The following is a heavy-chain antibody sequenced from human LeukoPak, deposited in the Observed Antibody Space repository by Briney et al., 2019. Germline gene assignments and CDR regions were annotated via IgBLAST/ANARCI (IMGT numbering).Heavy chain of an antibody. D-gene: IGHD2-8*01. CDR1: GASFSGYY. CDR2: INHIRSP. Sequence: SQTLSLTCAVYGASFSGYYCSWIRQPPGKWLEWIGEINHIRSPNYNPSLKSRVPISVDTSKNQFSLKLSSVNAADPAVYYCARVPPSYQWKPFEYWGRGNLGTVSS. CDR3: ARVPPSYQWKPFEY. J-gene: IGHJ4*02. V-gene: IGHV4-34*01.